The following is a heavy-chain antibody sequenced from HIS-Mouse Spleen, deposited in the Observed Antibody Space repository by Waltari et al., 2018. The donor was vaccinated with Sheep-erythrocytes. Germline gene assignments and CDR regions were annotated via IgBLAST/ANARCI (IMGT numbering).Heavy chain of an antibody. V-gene: IGHV1-2*02. CDR3: ARGYYDFWSGSALGAFDI. Sequence: QVQLVQSGAEVKKPGASVKVSCKASGYTFTGHYMHWVRQAPGQGLEWMGWINPSSGGKNEAQKFQGRVTMTRDTSISTAYMELSRLRSDDTAVYYCARGYYDFWSGSALGAFDIWGQGTMVTVSS. J-gene: IGHJ3*02. CDR1: GYTFTGHY. D-gene: IGHD3-3*01. CDR2: INPSSGGK.